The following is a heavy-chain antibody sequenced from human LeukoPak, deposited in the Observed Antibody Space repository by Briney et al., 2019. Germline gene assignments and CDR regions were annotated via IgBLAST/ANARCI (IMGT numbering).Heavy chain of an antibody. Sequence: TGGSLRLSCAASGFTFSFYSMNWVRQAPGKGLEWVLSMSVSSGLIYYADSVKGRFTVSRDNAKDSLYLQMNSLRAEDTAVYYCAREFGGSASGAGYWGQGTLVTVSS. CDR3: AREFGGSASGAGY. J-gene: IGHJ4*02. CDR2: MSVSSGLI. V-gene: IGHV3-21*01. CDR1: GFTFSFYS. D-gene: IGHD3-10*01.